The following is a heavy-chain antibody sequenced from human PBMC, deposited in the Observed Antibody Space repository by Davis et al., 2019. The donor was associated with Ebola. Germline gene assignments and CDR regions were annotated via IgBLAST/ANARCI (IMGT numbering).Heavy chain of an antibody. CDR3: ARDDGGHWFDP. J-gene: IGHJ5*02. V-gene: IGHV1-69*04. Sequence: SVKVSCKASGGTFSSYAISWVRQAHGQGLEWMGRIIPILGIANYAQKFQGRVTITADKSTSTAYMELSSLRSEDTAVYYCARDDGGHWFDPWGQGTLVTVSS. CDR2: IIPILGIA. D-gene: IGHD3-16*01. CDR1: GGTFSSYA.